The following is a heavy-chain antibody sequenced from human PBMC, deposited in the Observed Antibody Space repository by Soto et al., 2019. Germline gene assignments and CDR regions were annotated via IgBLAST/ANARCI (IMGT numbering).Heavy chain of an antibody. CDR3: AIITSIAAAVTTTSFDY. Sequence: ASVKVSCKASGYTFTSYGISWVRQAPGQGLEWMGWISAYIGNTNYAQNLQGRVTMTTDTSTSTAYMELRSLRSDDTAVYYCAIITSIAAAVTTTSFDYWGQGTLVTVSS. CDR2: ISAYIGNT. V-gene: IGHV1-18*01. CDR1: GYTFTSYG. D-gene: IGHD6-13*01. J-gene: IGHJ4*02.